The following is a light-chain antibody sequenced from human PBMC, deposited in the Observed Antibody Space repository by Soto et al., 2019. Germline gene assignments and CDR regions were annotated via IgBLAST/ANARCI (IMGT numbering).Light chain of an antibody. CDR2: KAS. J-gene: IGKJ2*01. CDR1: QTINSW. Sequence: DIQMTQSPSTLSASVGDRVTITCRASQTINSWLAWYQQKPGKAPKLLIYKASSLESGVPSRFSGSGSGTEFSLTISSLQPDDFATYYCQQYNSYPYTFGQGTKLQIK. V-gene: IGKV1-5*03. CDR3: QQYNSYPYT.